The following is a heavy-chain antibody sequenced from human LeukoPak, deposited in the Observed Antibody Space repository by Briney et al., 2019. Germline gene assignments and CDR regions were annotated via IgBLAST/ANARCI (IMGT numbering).Heavy chain of an antibody. Sequence: GGSLRLSCAASGFTFGSYGMHWVRQAPGKGLEWVAVISYDGSNKYYADSVKGQFTISRDNSKNTLYLQMNSLRAEDTAVYYCAKTRITMALDALDIWGQGTMVTVSS. J-gene: IGHJ3*02. CDR1: GFTFGSYG. D-gene: IGHD3-10*01. V-gene: IGHV3-30*18. CDR2: ISYDGSNK. CDR3: AKTRITMALDALDI.